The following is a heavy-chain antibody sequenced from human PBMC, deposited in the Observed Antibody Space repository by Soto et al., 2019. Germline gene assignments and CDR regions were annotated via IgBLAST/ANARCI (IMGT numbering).Heavy chain of an antibody. CDR3: ARDRRSVTATPYPPDY. Sequence: QVQLVESGRGVVQPGRSLRLSCAASGFTFSSYAMHWVRQAPGKGLEWVAFISYDGINKYYAASVKGRFTISRDNSRNTLYLHMNSLRVADTAVYYCARDRRSVTATPYPPDYWGQGTLVTVSS. J-gene: IGHJ4*02. V-gene: IGHV3-30-3*01. CDR2: ISYDGINK. D-gene: IGHD2-21*02. CDR1: GFTFSSYA.